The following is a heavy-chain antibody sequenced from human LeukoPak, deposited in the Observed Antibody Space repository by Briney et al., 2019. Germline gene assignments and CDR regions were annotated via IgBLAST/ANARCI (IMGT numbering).Heavy chain of an antibody. CDR1: GFTFSSFG. CDR3: ARRYCSSSSCTLDY. D-gene: IGHD2-2*01. CDR2: IWSDGSNK. Sequence: GRSLRLSCAASGFTFSSFGMHWVRQAPGKGLEWVAVIWSDGSNKYYADSVKGRFTISRDNAKNSLYLQMNSLRAEDTAVYYCARRYCSSSSCTLDYWGQGTLVTVSS. V-gene: IGHV3-33*01. J-gene: IGHJ4*02.